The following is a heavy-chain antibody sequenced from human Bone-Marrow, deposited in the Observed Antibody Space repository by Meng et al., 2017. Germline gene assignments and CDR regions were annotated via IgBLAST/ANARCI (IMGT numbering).Heavy chain of an antibody. D-gene: IGHD1-26*01. V-gene: IGHV3-48*03. Sequence: GGSLRLSCAASGFTFDDYGMNWVRQAPGKGLEWVSYISSSGSTIYYADSVKGRFTTSRDNAKNSLYLQMNSLRAEDTAVYYCARDMVGATTLPDDVFDIWGQGTMVTVSS. CDR2: ISSSGSTI. J-gene: IGHJ3*02. CDR3: ARDMVGATTLPDDVFDI. CDR1: GFTFDDYG.